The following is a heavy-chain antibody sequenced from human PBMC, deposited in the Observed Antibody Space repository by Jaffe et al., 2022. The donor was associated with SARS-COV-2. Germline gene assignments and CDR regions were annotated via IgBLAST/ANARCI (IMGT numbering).Heavy chain of an antibody. D-gene: IGHD1-1*01. CDR1: GFTFSNYA. Sequence: EVQLLESGGGLVQPGGSLRLSCAASGFTFSNYAMSWVRQAPGKGLEWVSTISGSGGSTYYADSIKGHFTISRDNSKNTVYLQMNSLRAEDTAVYYCAKDLNDHCCLCDYWGQGTLVTVSS. CDR2: ISGSGGST. V-gene: IGHV3-23*01. J-gene: IGHJ4*02. CDR3: AKDLNDHCCLCDY.